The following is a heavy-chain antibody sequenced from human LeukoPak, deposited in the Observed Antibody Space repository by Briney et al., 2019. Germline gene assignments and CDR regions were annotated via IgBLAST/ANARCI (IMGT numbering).Heavy chain of an antibody. CDR2: IYYSGST. CDR1: GGSISSSSYY. V-gene: IGHV4-39*07. Sequence: SETLSLTCTVSGGSISSSSYYWGWIRQPPEKGLEWIGSIYYSGSTYYNPSLKSRVTISVDTSKNQFSLKLSSVTAADTAVYYCARDPRYCSSTSCPNWGQGTLVTVSS. J-gene: IGHJ4*02. CDR3: ARDPRYCSSTSCPN. D-gene: IGHD2-2*01.